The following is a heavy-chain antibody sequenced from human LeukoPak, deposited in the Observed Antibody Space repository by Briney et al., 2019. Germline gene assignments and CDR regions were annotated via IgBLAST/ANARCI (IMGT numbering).Heavy chain of an antibody. V-gene: IGHV3-11*01. D-gene: IGHD6-19*01. CDR3: ARLRSSGWYFDY. CDR2: ISSSGSTI. Sequence: PGGSLRLSCAASGFTFSDYYMSWIRQAPGKGLEWVSYISSSGSTIYYADSAKGRFTISRDNSKNTLYLQMNSLRAEDTAVYYCARLRSSGWYFDYWGQGTLVTVSS. J-gene: IGHJ4*02. CDR1: GFTFSDYY.